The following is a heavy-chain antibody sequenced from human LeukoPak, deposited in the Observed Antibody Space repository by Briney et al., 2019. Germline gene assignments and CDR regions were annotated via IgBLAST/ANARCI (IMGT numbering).Heavy chain of an antibody. CDR3: AKDLGGNPYYYYGMDV. Sequence: PGGSLRLSCAASGFTFSSYAMSWVRQAPGKGLEWVSAISGGGGSTYYADSVKGRFTISRDNSKNTLYLQMNSLRAEDTAVYYCAKDLGGNPYYYYGMDVWGQGTTVTVSS. J-gene: IGHJ6*02. CDR2: ISGGGGST. CDR1: GFTFSSYA. V-gene: IGHV3-23*01.